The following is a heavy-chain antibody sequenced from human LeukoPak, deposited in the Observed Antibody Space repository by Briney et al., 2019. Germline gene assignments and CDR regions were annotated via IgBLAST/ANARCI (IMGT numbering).Heavy chain of an antibody. Sequence: PSETLSLTCAVYGGSFSGYYWSWIRQPPGKGLEWNGEINHSGSTNYNPSLKSRVTISVDTSKNQFSLKLSSVTAADTAVYYCARATYYYDSSGYYVGAFDIWGQGTMVTVSS. CDR2: INHSGST. J-gene: IGHJ3*02. D-gene: IGHD3-22*01. CDR1: GGSFSGYY. CDR3: ARATYYYDSSGYYVGAFDI. V-gene: IGHV4-34*01.